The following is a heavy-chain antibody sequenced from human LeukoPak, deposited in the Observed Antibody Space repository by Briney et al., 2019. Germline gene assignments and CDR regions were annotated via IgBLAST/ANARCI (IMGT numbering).Heavy chain of an antibody. Sequence: SQTLSLTCTVSGGSISSGSYYWSWIRQPAGKGLEWIGRIYTSGSTNYNPSLKSRVTISVDTSKNQFSLKLSSVTAADTAVYYCARDLGRYFDLWGRGTLVTVSS. V-gene: IGHV4-61*02. J-gene: IGHJ2*01. CDR3: ARDLGRYFDL. D-gene: IGHD3-10*01. CDR2: IYTSGST. CDR1: GGSISSGSYY.